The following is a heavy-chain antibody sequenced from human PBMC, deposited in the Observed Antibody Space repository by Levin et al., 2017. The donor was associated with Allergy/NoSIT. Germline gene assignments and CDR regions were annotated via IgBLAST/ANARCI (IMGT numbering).Heavy chain of an antibody. D-gene: IGHD3-10*01. CDR3: AKAYYYGSGSYYDGMDV. CDR2: TYYRSKWYN. Sequence: PSQTLSLTCAISGDSVSSTSAAWNWIRQSPSRGLEWLGRTYYRSKWYNDYAVSVKSRITINPDTSKNQSSLQLNSVTPEDTAVYYCAKAYYYGSGSYYDGMDVWGQGTTVTVSS. J-gene: IGHJ6*02. V-gene: IGHV6-1*01. CDR1: GDSVSSTSAA.